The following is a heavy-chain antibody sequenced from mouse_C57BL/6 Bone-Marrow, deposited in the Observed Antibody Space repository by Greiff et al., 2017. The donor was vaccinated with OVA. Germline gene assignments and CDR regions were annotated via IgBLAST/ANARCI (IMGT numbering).Heavy chain of an antibody. CDR3: ARDYGNYNYAMDY. V-gene: IGHV1-19*01. CDR1: GYTFTDYY. D-gene: IGHD2-1*01. CDR2: INPYNGGT. Sequence: SGPVLVKPGASVKMSCKASGYTFTDYYMNWVKQSHGKSLEWIGVINPYNGGTSYNQKFKGKATLTVDKSSSTAYMELNSLTSEDSAVYYCARDYGNYNYAMDYWGQGTSVTVSS. J-gene: IGHJ4*01.